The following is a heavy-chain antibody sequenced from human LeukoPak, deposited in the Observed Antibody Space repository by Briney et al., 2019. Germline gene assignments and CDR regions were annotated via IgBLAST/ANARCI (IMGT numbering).Heavy chain of an antibody. J-gene: IGHJ4*02. V-gene: IGHV3-33*01. CDR2: IWYDGSNK. Sequence: PGGSLRLSCAASGFTFSSYGMHWVRQAPGKGLEWVAVIWYDGSNKYYADSVKGRFTISRDTSKNTLYLQMNSLRVEDTAVYFCAGRHCSGGGCYFAGADPFDYWGQGTLVTVSS. CDR3: AGRHCSGGGCYFAGADPFDY. D-gene: IGHD2-15*01. CDR1: GFTFSSYG.